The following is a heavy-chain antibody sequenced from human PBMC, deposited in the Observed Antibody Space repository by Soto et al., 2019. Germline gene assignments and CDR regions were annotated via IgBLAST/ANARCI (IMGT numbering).Heavy chain of an antibody. V-gene: IGHV4-61*01. J-gene: IGHJ5*02. CDR3: ARYDAESGSNKLDP. CDR1: GGPVSSPHPL. D-gene: IGHD5-12*01. Sequence: QVPLQESGPGVVKPPGKLFVNRPVSGGPVSSPHPLWGLIRPPPRGGLQWIGYIYYTGNTNYSPSLKSRATLSVDTSRNQFSLRLTSVTAADTAIYYCARYDAESGSNKLDPWGQGTLVTVSS. CDR2: IYYTGNT.